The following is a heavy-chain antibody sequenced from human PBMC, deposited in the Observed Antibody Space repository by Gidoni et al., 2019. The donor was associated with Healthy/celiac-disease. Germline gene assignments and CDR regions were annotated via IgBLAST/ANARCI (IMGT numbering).Heavy chain of an antibody. D-gene: IGHD6-13*01. V-gene: IGHV3-11*05. Sequence: QVQLVESGGGLVTPGGSLSLSCAASGFTFSDYYMSWIRQAPGKGLEWVSYISSSSSYTNYADSVKGRFTISRDNAKNSLYLQMNSLRAEDTAVYYCARAQEDGIAAAGHDYWGQGTLVTVSS. CDR1: GFTFSDYY. CDR2: ISSSSSYT. J-gene: IGHJ4*02. CDR3: ARAQEDGIAAAGHDY.